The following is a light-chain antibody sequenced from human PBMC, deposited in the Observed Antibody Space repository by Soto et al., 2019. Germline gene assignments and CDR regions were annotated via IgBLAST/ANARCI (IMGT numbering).Light chain of an antibody. CDR3: QQSYTAPLT. CDR2: AAS. V-gene: IGKV1-39*01. CDR1: QNINTY. J-gene: IGKJ4*01. Sequence: DIQMTQSPSSLSASVGDRITITCRASQNINTYLNWYQQKPGDAPKLLIYAASSLQSWIPLRFRGSGSGTDFTLTISSLQPEDFATYYCQQSYTAPLTFGGGTKVDIK.